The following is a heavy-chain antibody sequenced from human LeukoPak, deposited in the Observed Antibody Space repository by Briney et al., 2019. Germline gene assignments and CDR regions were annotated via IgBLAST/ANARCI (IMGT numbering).Heavy chain of an antibody. J-gene: IGHJ4*02. D-gene: IGHD3-10*01. V-gene: IGHV4-34*01. Sequence: SETLSLTCAVYGGSFSGYYWSWIRQPPGKGLEWIGEINHSGSTNYNPSLKSRVTISVDTSKNQFSLKLSSVTAADTAVYYCATRGRTYYYGSGSYPLYYFDYWGQGTLVTVSS. CDR1: GGSFSGYY. CDR3: ATRGRTYYYGSGSYPLYYFDY. CDR2: INHSGST.